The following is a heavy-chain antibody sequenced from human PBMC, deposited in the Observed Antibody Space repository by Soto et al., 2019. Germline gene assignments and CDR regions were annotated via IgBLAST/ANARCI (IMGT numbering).Heavy chain of an antibody. V-gene: IGHV4-61*08. J-gene: IGHJ4*02. CDR2: IYYSGST. D-gene: IGHD3-10*01. CDR3: ARSMVRGAANPYYFDY. CDR1: GGSISSGDYY. Sequence: SETLSLTCTVSGGSISSGDYYWSWIRQPPGKGLEWIGYIYYSGSTNYNPSLKSRVTISVDTSKNQFSLKLSSVTAADTAVYYCARSMVRGAANPYYFDYWGQGTLVTVSS.